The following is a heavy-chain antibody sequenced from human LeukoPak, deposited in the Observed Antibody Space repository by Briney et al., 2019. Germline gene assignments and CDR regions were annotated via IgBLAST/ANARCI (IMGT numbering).Heavy chain of an antibody. CDR2: IRQDGGER. CDR3: ARDVVGALDY. V-gene: IGHV3-7*01. CDR1: GFTFSNYW. J-gene: IGHJ4*02. Sequence: GGSLRLSCAASGFTFSNYWMSWVRQAPGKGLEWVANIRQDGGERSYVDSVKGRFTISRDNGKNSLYLQMHSLRAEDTAVYYCARDVVGALDYWGRGTLVTVSS. D-gene: IGHD1-26*01.